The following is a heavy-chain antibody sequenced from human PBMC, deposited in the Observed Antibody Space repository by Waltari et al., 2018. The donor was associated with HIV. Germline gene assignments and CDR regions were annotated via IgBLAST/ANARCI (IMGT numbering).Heavy chain of an antibody. V-gene: IGHV4-39*01. CDR3: ARPARDIGGGSNFDS. D-gene: IGHD2-15*01. CDR2: IFYPGGT. J-gene: IGHJ4*02. Sequence: QLQLQESGPGLVTASETLSLTCTVYGGSISSDNAYWGWIRQPPGKGLEWIGNIFYPGGTYYNPSLKSRLTMSVDTSKNQFSLKLSSVTAADTALYYCARPARDIGGGSNFDSWGQGTLVTVSS. CDR1: GGSISSDNAY.